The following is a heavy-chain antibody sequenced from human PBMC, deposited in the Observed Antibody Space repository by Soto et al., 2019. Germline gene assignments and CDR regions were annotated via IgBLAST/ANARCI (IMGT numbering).Heavy chain of an antibody. Sequence: EVQLLESGGGLVQPGGSLRLSCAASGFTFSSYAMSWVRQAPGKGLEWVSAISGSGGSTYYADSVKGRFTISSDNSMNTLYRQMNRLRAEDRAVYYCAKHAVVPADPPMIDAFDIWGQGTMVTVSS. CDR2: ISGSGGST. CDR1: GFTFSSYA. D-gene: IGHD2-2*01. CDR3: AKHAVVPADPPMIDAFDI. J-gene: IGHJ3*02. V-gene: IGHV3-23*01.